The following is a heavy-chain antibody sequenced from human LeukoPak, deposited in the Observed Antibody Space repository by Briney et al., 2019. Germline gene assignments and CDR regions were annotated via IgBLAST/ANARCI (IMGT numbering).Heavy chain of an antibody. CDR3: ARDRGYTQDY. D-gene: IGHD5-12*01. CDR1: GFTFSTFW. V-gene: IGHV3-74*01. J-gene: IGHJ4*02. Sequence: TGGSLRLSCAASGFTFSTFWMHWVRQAPGEGLVWVSHIKSDGSSTSYADSVKGRFTISRDNAKNTLYLQMNSLRAEDTAVYYCARDRGYTQDYWGQGTLVTVSS. CDR2: IKSDGSST.